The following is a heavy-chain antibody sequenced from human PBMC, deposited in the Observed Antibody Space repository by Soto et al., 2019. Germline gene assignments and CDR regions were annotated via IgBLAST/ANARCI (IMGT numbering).Heavy chain of an antibody. CDR2: VIPGGST. CDR1: GDSVSSGSYF. Sequence: QVQLQESGPGLVKPSETLSLTCTVSGDSVSSGSYFWTWIRQPPGKGLEWIGYVIPGGSTSYNPSLKSRVPLSIDTSQNQCFLQLNSMTAAGTAVYYCARQRVLPAQYFFDYWGQGILVTGSS. D-gene: IGHD6-13*01. CDR3: ARQRVLPAQYFFDY. V-gene: IGHV4-61*01. J-gene: IGHJ4*02.